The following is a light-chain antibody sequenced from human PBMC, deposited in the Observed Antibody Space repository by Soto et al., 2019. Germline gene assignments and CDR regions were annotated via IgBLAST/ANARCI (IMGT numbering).Light chain of an antibody. V-gene: IGKV3-20*01. J-gene: IGKJ2*01. Sequence: EIVLTQSPGTLSLSPGERATLSCRASQSVSSSSLAWYQQKPGQAPRLLIYGASSRATGIPDRFSSSGSGTDFTLTISRLEPEHFAVYYCQQYGSSPPMYTFGQGTKLEIK. CDR1: QSVSSSS. CDR3: QQYGSSPPMYT. CDR2: GAS.